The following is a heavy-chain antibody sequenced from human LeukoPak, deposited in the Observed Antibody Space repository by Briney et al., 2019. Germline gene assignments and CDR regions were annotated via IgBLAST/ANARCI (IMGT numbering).Heavy chain of an antibody. CDR3: ARQGGYGSGIQV. CDR2: IYYSGSA. CDR1: GGSISSGGYY. Sequence: SETLSLTCTVSGGSISSGGYYWSWIRQHSGKGLEWIGYIYYSGSAYYNPSLKSRVTISVDTSKNQFSLKLSSVTAADTAVYYCARQGGYGSGIQVWGQGTLVTVSS. V-gene: IGHV4-31*03. D-gene: IGHD3-10*01. J-gene: IGHJ4*02.